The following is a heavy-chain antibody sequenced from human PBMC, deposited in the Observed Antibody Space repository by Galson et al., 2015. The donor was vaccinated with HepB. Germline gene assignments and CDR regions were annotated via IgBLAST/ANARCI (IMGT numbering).Heavy chain of an antibody. Sequence: SVKVSCKASRYIFSTYGISWVRQAPGQGLEWMGWISVYNGNTNYAQKLQGRVTMTTDTSTSTAYMELRSLRSDDTAVYYCARARYSSSPPGYWGQGTLVTVSS. J-gene: IGHJ4*02. D-gene: IGHD6-6*01. V-gene: IGHV1-18*01. CDR1: RYIFSTYG. CDR2: ISVYNGNT. CDR3: ARARYSSSPPGY.